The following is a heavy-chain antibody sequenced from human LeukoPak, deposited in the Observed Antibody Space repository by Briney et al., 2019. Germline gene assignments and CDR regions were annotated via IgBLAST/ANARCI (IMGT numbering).Heavy chain of an antibody. V-gene: IGHV4-61*02. CDR2: IYTSGRT. J-gene: IGHJ3*02. Sequence: SETLSLTCTVSGGSISSGSYYWSWTRQPAGKGLEWIRRIYTSGRTNYNPCLKSRVTISVDTSKNQFSLKLSSVTAADTAVYYCARGVVGASHAFDIWGQGTMVTVSS. CDR3: ARGVVGASHAFDI. CDR1: GGSISSGSYY. D-gene: IGHD1-26*01.